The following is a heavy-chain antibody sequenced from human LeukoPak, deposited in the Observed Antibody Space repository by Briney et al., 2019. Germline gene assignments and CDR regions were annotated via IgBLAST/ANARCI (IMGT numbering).Heavy chain of an antibody. CDR3: TRINYDSSGYYYNY. V-gene: IGHV3-73*01. J-gene: IGHJ4*02. CDR1: GFTFSGSA. CDR2: IRSKANSYAT. Sequence: QPGGSLRLSCAASGFTFSGSAMHWVRQASGKGLEWVGRIRSKANSYATAYAASVKGRFTISRDDSKNTAYLQINSLKTEDTAVYYCTRINYDSSGYYYNYWGQGTLVTVSS. D-gene: IGHD3-22*01.